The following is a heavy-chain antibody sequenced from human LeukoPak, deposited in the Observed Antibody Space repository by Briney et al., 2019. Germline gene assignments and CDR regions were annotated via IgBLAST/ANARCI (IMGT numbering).Heavy chain of an antibody. CDR1: GYTFTNYD. CDR3: ARAPSWGTTGYSYYYMDV. CDR2: MNPNSGNT. V-gene: IGHV1-8*03. Sequence: GASVKVSCKASGYTFTNYDINWVRQATGQGLEWVGWMNPNSGNTGYAQKFQGRVTITRNTSRSTAYMEVSSLRSEDTAVYYCARAPSWGTTGYSYYYMDVWGKGTTVTVCS. J-gene: IGHJ6*03. D-gene: IGHD4-11*01.